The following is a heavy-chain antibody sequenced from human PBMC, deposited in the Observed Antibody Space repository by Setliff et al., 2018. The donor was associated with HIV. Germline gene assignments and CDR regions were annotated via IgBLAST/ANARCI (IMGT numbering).Heavy chain of an antibody. CDR1: GYTFTTYD. V-gene: IGHV1-8*02. Sequence: SVKVSCKASGYTFTTYDINWVRQATGQGLEWMGWMNPKNKNTGYSQRFEGRISMTGDTTTSTAYMELSGLRSDDTALYYCARGAYNYDLWGQGTLVTVSS. CDR2: MNPKNKNT. CDR3: ARGAYNYDL. D-gene: IGHD1-1*01. J-gene: IGHJ5*02.